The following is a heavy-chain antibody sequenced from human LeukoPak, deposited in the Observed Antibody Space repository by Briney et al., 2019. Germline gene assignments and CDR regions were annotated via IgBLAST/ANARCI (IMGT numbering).Heavy chain of an antibody. CDR1: GFTFSSYA. J-gene: IGHJ4*02. D-gene: IGHD6-19*01. CDR3: AKVFCCGGYSSVLYYFDY. Sequence: GGSLRLSCAASGFTFSSYAMSWVRQAPGKGLEWVSAISGSGGSTYYADSVKGRFTISRDNPKNTLYLQMNSLRAEDTAVYYCAKVFCCGGYSSVLYYFDYWGQGTLVTVSS. CDR2: ISGSGGST. V-gene: IGHV3-23*01.